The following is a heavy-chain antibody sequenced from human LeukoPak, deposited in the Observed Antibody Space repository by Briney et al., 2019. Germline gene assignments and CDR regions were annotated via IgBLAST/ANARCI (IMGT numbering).Heavy chain of an antibody. CDR1: GFTFSSYW. CDR3: ARGVNDFWSGYSSYNWFDP. Sequence: GGSLRLSCAASGFTFSSYWMSWVRQAPVKGLEWVANIKQDGSEKYYVDSVKGRFTISRDNAKNSLYLQMNSLRAEDTAVYYCARGVNDFWSGYSSYNWFDPWGQGTLVTVSS. J-gene: IGHJ5*02. V-gene: IGHV3-7*01. CDR2: IKQDGSEK. D-gene: IGHD3-3*01.